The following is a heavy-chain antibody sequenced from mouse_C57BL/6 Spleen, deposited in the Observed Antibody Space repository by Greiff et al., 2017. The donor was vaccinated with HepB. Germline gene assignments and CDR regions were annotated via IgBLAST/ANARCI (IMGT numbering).Heavy chain of an antibody. CDR2: IWSGGST. CDR3: AKSLYYYGSSWFAY. V-gene: IGHV2-4*01. Sequence: VKLQESGPGLVQPSQSLSITCTVSGFSLTSYGVHWVRQPPGKGLEWLGVIWSGGSTDYNAAFISRLSISKDNSKSQVFFKMNSLQADDTAIYYCAKSLYYYGSSWFAYWGQGTLVTVSA. D-gene: IGHD1-1*01. J-gene: IGHJ3*01. CDR1: GFSLTSYG.